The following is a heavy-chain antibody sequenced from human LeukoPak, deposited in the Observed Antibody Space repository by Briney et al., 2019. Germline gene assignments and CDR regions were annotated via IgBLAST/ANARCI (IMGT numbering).Heavy chain of an antibody. D-gene: IGHD6-13*01. CDR3: ARDSSSPYYYGMDV. CDR1: GFTFSSYE. V-gene: IGHV3-48*03. J-gene: IGHJ6*02. CDR2: ISSSGSTI. Sequence: GGSLRLSCAASGFTFSSYEMNWVRQAPGKGLEGVSYISSSGSTIYYADSVKGRFTISRDNAKNSMYLQMNSLSAEDTAVYYCARDSSSPYYYGMDVWGQGTTVTVSS.